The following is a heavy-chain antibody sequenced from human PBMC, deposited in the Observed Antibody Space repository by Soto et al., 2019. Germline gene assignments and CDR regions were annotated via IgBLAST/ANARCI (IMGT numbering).Heavy chain of an antibody. V-gene: IGHV4-30-4*01. J-gene: IGHJ3*02. CDR2: IYYSGST. Sequence: ASETLSLTCTVSGVSISSGDYYWSWIRQPPGKGLEWIGYIYYSGSTYYNPSLKSRVTISVDTSKNQFSLKLTSVTAADTAVYYCARLPVDAFDIWGQGTMVTVSS. D-gene: IGHD4-4*01. CDR1: GVSISSGDYY. CDR3: ARLPVDAFDI.